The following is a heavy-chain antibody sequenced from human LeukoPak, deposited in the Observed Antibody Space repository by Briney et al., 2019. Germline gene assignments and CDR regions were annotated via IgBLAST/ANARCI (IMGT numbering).Heavy chain of an antibody. Sequence: GGSLRLSCAASRFTFSNYAMHWVRQAPGKGLEHVSTISSNGGNTHYANSVKGRFTISRDNSKNTLYLQMGSLRAEDMAVYYCARLPVDAFDIWGQGTMVTVSS. CDR1: RFTFSNYA. V-gene: IGHV3-64*01. CDR2: ISSNGGNT. J-gene: IGHJ3*02. CDR3: ARLPVDAFDI. D-gene: IGHD1-14*01.